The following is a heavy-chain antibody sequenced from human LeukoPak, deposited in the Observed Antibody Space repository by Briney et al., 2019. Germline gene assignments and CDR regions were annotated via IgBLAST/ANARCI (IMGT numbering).Heavy chain of an antibody. CDR2: IRYSGST. CDR3: ATSDTVSTYNWFDP. J-gene: IGHJ5*02. V-gene: IGHV4-39*01. Sequence: SETLSLTCNVSGGSISSNTYFWGWIRRPPGKGLEWIGSIRYSGSTYYNPSLKSRVTISVDTSKNQFSLNLSSLTAADTAVYYCATSDTVSTYNWFDPWGQGALVTVS. D-gene: IGHD5/OR15-5a*01. CDR1: GGSISSNTYF.